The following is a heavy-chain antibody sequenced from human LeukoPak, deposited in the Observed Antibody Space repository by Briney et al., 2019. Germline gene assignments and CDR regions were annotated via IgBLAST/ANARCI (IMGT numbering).Heavy chain of an antibody. CDR2: INSDGSAT. J-gene: IGHJ4*02. CDR3: ARGGPGGTFDY. V-gene: IGHV3-74*01. Sequence: GGSLRLSCAASGFTFNTYWMHWVRQAAGKGLVWVSRINSDGSATSYADSVKGRFIISRDNAKNTLYLQMNSLRAEDTTVYYCARGGPGGTFDYWGQGTLVTVSS. D-gene: IGHD6-13*01. CDR1: GFTFNTYW.